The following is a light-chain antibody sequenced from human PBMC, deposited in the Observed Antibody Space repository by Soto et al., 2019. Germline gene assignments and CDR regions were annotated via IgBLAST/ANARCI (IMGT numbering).Light chain of an antibody. V-gene: IGLV2-11*01. Sequence: QSVLTQPRSVSGSPGQSVTISCSGTSSDLGGYNYVSWYQHHPGKAPKLMIYDVTLRPSGVPDRFSGSKSGNTASLTISGLQAEDEADYYCQSYDSSLSGVVFGGGTKLTVL. CDR2: DVT. CDR1: SSDLGGYNY. CDR3: QSYDSSLSGVV. J-gene: IGLJ2*01.